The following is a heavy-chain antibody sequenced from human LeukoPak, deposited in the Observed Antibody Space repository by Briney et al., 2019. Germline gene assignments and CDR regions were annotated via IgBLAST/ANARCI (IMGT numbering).Heavy chain of an antibody. CDR1: DGSFSGYY. J-gene: IGHJ6*02. V-gene: IGHV4-34*01. CDR2: INHSGST. Sequence: PSETLSLTCAVYDGSFSGYYWSWIRKPPGKGLEWIGEINHSGSTNYNPSLKSRVTISVDTSKNQFSLKLSSVTAADTAVYYCAREGYYYDSSGYYARGMDVWGQGTTVTVSS. D-gene: IGHD3-22*01. CDR3: AREGYYYDSSGYYARGMDV.